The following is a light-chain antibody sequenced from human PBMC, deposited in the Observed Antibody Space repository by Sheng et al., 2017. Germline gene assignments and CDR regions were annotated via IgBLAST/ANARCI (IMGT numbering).Light chain of an antibody. CDR3: QAWDSSTAV. V-gene: IGLV3-1*01. CDR1: KLGDKY. CDR2: QDT. J-gene: IGLJ2*01. Sequence: SYDLTQSPSMSVSSGQTARITCSGDKLGDKYASWYQQRPGQSPVVVIYQDTKRPSGIPERFSGSNSGNTATLTISGTQAMDEADYYCQAWDSSTAVFGGGTKLTVL.